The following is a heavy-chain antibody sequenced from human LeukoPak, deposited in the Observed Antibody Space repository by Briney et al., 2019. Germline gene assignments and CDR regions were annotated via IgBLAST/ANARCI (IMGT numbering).Heavy chain of an antibody. Sequence: PGGSLRLSCAASRFTFSSESMHWVRQAPGKGLEWVAVISYDGSKKYSADSVKGRFTISRDNSKSTVYLQMNSLTTEDTAVYHCAKEYHRVHDAFDTWGHGTMVTVSS. D-gene: IGHD2-2*01. J-gene: IGHJ3*02. CDR1: RFTFSSES. CDR3: AKEYHRVHDAFDT. V-gene: IGHV3-30*18. CDR2: ISYDGSKK.